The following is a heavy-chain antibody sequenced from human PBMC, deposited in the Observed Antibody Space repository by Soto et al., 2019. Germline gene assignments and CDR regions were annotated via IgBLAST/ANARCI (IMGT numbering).Heavy chain of an antibody. CDR3: ATDGKLSYYYGMDV. V-gene: IGHV1-2*04. Sequence: ASVKVSCKASGYTFTGYYMHWVRQAPGQGLEWMGWINPNSGGTNYAQKFQGWVTMTRDTSISTAYMELSRLRSDDTAVYYCATDGKLSYYYGMDVWGQGTTVTVSS. D-gene: IGHD1-26*01. CDR2: INPNSGGT. J-gene: IGHJ6*02. CDR1: GYTFTGYY.